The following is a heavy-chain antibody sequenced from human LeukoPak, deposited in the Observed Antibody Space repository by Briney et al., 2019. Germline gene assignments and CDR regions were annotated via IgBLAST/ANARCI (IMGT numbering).Heavy chain of an antibody. CDR1: GFTFSGSA. Sequence: GGSLKLSCAASGFTFSGSAMHWVRQASGKGLEWVGRIRSKSNSYATAYAASVKGRFTISRDDSKNTLYLQMNSLKTEDTAVYYCTTYYDFWSGYYPFDYWGQGTLVTVSS. D-gene: IGHD3-3*01. CDR2: IRSKSNSYAT. J-gene: IGHJ4*02. CDR3: TTYYDFWSGYYPFDY. V-gene: IGHV3-73*01.